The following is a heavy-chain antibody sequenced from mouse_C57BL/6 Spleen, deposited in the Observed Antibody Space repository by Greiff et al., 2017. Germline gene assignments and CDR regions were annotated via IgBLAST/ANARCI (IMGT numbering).Heavy chain of an antibody. V-gene: IGHV5-4*01. Sequence: EVQVVESGGGLVKPGGSLKLSCAASGFTFSSYAMSWVRQTPEKRLEWVATISDGGSYTYYPDNVKGRFTISRDNAKNNLYLQMSHLKSEDTAMYYCSRGIYYYGSSPLWYFDVWGTGTTVTVSS. CDR3: SRGIYYYGSSPLWYFDV. CDR1: GFTFSSYA. CDR2: ISDGGSYT. J-gene: IGHJ1*03. D-gene: IGHD1-1*01.